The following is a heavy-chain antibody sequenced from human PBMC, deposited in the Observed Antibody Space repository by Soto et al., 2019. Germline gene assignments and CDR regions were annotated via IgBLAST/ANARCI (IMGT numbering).Heavy chain of an antibody. CDR2: IYYSGST. CDR3: ARHMTTVTRFDY. CDR1: GGSISSSSYY. V-gene: IGHV4-39*01. Sequence: SETLSLTCTVSGGSISSSSYYWGWIRQPPGKGLEWIGSIYYSGSTYYNPSLKSRVTISVDTSKNQFSLKLSSVTAADTAVYYCARHMTTVTRFDYWGQGTLVTVSS. J-gene: IGHJ4*02. D-gene: IGHD4-17*01.